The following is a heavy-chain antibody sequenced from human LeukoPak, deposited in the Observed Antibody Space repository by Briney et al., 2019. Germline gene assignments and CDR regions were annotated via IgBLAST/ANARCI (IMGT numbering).Heavy chain of an antibody. Sequence: VKVSCKASGYTFTSYDINWVRQATGQGREWMGWMNPNSGNTGYAQKFQGRVTMTRNTSIRTDYMELSSLRSEDTAVYYCARGPTYGSGSYYNWGQGTLVTVSS. J-gene: IGHJ4*02. CDR2: MNPNSGNT. CDR3: ARGPTYGSGSYYN. CDR1: GYTFTSYD. D-gene: IGHD3-10*01. V-gene: IGHV1-8*01.